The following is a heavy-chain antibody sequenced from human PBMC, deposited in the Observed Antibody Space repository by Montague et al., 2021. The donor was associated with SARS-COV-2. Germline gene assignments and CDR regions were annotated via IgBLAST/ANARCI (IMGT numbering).Heavy chain of an antibody. CDR2: VRSEAYSFAT. CDR3: STPPRGYYDILPGYYKDEKDKVFDI. Sequence: SLRLSCAASGFTFSGSAMHWVRQASGKGLAWVGRVRSEAYSFATAYAASVKGRFTISRDDSKNTAYLQMNSLKTEDTAVYYCSTPPRGYYDILPGYYKDEKDKVFDIWGQGTLVTVSS. CDR1: GFTFSGSA. V-gene: IGHV3-73*01. D-gene: IGHD3-9*01. J-gene: IGHJ3*02.